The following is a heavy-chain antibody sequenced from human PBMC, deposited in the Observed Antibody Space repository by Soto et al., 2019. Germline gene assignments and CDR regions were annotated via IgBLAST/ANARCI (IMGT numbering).Heavy chain of an antibody. CDR1: GGSISTYS. V-gene: IGHV4-59*08. Sequence: PSETLSLTCTVSGGSISTYSWSWIRQPPGKGLEWMGYVFYTGNTKYNPSLKSRVTISVDTSKNQFSLKLSSVTAADTAVYYCASRILTAYKNWGLGALVTVSS. D-gene: IGHD3-9*01. J-gene: IGHJ4*02. CDR3: ASRILTAYKN. CDR2: VFYTGNT.